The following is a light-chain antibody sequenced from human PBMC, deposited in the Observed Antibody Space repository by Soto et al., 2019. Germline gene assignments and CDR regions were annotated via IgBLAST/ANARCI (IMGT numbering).Light chain of an antibody. J-gene: IGKJ1*01. Sequence: MKQSPATPSVSPGGRATLSCRASQSVDSHLAWYQQKPGQAPKLLIHGASTRDTGISARFSGTGYGTDFTFTISTLQPEDIGTYYCQQYDILPITFGQGTKVDIK. V-gene: IGKV3-15*01. CDR1: QSVDSH. CDR3: QQYDILPIT. CDR2: GAS.